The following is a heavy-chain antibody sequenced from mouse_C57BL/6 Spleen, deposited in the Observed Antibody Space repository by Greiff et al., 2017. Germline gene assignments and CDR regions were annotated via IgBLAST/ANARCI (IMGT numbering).Heavy chain of an antibody. D-gene: IGHD1-3*01. CDR1: GFTFSDYG. CDR2: ISSGSSTI. Sequence: EVMLVESGGGLVKPGGSLKLSCAASGFTFSDYGMHWVRQAPEKGLEWVAYISSGSSTIYYADTVKGRFTISRDNAKTTLFLQMTSLRSEDTAMYYCAKSSPHYAMDYWGQGTSVTVSS. V-gene: IGHV5-17*01. J-gene: IGHJ4*01. CDR3: AKSSPHYAMDY.